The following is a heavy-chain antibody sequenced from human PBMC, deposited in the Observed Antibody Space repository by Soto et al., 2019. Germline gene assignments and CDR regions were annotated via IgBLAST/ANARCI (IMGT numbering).Heavy chain of an antibody. J-gene: IGHJ5*02. CDR3: ACGAAAAGTDWFDA. CDR1: GFTFISYG. CDR2: ITTTGRNT. D-gene: IGHD6-13*01. Sequence: EMQLLESGGGLVQPGGSLRLSCAASGFTFISYGMTWVRQAPGKGLAWVSGITTTGRNTYYAESVKGRFTISRDNSKNVVYLQMNSLRAEDTAVYYCACGAAAAGTDWFDAWGQGTLGIVSS. V-gene: IGHV3-23*01.